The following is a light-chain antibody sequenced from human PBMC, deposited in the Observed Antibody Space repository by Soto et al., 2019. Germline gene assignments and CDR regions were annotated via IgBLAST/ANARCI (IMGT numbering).Light chain of an antibody. CDR3: QKYGSSPRT. CDR1: QSVSNNY. Sequence: IVLTQSPGTLSLSPGERATLSCRASQSVSNNYLAWYQQKTGQAPRLLIYGASTRATGIPARLSGSGSGTDFTLTISSLEPEDFAVYYCQKYGSSPRTCGQGNKVDIK. J-gene: IGKJ1*01. V-gene: IGKV3-20*01. CDR2: GAS.